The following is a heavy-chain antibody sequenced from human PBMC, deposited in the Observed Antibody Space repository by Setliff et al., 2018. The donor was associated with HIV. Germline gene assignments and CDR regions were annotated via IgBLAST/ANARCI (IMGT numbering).Heavy chain of an antibody. V-gene: IGHV3-23*01. Sequence: GGSLRLSCAASGFSFSTYAMGWVRQAPGKGLEWVSTVGAVGSPKFYAESVKGRFTISKDDSKNTLYLQMTSLRDEDTAVYYCARGGANPSWFDSWGQGTLVTVSS. J-gene: IGHJ5*01. CDR3: ARGGANPSWFDS. CDR2: VGAVGSPK. CDR1: GFSFSTYA. D-gene: IGHD3-16*01.